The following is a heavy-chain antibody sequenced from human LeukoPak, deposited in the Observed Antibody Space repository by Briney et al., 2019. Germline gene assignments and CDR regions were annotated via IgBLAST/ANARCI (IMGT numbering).Heavy chain of an antibody. J-gene: IGHJ4*02. D-gene: IGHD3-16*01. CDR3: AKDGAGRHYFDY. Sequence: PGGSLRLSCAASGFTFSSYAMSWVRQAPGKGLEWVAFIRYDGSNKYYADSVKGRFTISRDNPKNTVYLQMNSLRDEDTAVYYCAKDGAGRHYFDYWGQGTLVTVSS. CDR2: IRYDGSNK. CDR1: GFTFSSYA. V-gene: IGHV3-30*02.